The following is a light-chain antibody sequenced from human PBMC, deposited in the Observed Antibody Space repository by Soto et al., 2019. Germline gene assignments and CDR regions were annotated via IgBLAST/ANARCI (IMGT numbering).Light chain of an antibody. V-gene: IGLV1-40*01. CDR1: SSNIGAGSD. CDR3: SSYTCSTAYV. CDR2: GNT. Sequence: QSALTQPPSISGAPGQRVTISCTGSSSNIGAGSDVHWYHQLPGTAPKLLIYGNTNRPSGVPDRFSGSKSGNTASLTISGLQAEDDADYYCSSYTCSTAYVFGTGPKVTV. J-gene: IGLJ1*01.